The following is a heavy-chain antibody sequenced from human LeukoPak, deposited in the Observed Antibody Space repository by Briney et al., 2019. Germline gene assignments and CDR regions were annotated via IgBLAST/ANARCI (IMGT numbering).Heavy chain of an antibody. V-gene: IGHV4-4*07. J-gene: IGHJ4*02. D-gene: IGHD6-13*01. CDR3: ARDGDIAAAGLDY. CDR2: IYTSGST. CDR1: GYSISSAYY. Sequence: SETLSLTCSVSGYSISSAYYWSWIRQPAGKGLEWIGRIYTSGSTNYNPSLKSRVTMSVDTSKNQFSLKLSSVTAADTAVYYCARDGDIAAAGLDYWGQGTLVTVSS.